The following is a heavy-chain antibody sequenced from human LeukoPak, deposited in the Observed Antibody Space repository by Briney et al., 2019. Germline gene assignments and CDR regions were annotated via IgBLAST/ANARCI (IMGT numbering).Heavy chain of an antibody. CDR2: ISGSGGST. D-gene: IGHD2-15*01. CDR1: GFTFSSYA. CDR3: AKYGYSVSYFDY. V-gene: IGHV3-23*01. J-gene: IGHJ4*02. Sequence: GGSLRLSCAASGFTFSSYAMSWVRQAPGKGLEWVSAISGSGGSTYYADSVKGRFTISRDNSKNTLYLQMNSLRAEDTAVYHCAKYGYSVSYFDYWGQGTLVTVSS.